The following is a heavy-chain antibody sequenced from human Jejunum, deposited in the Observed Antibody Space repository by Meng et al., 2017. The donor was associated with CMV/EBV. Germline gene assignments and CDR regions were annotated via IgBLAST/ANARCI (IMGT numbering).Heavy chain of an antibody. Sequence: ASGFTFSDYSINWFRQAPGKGLEWVSSISSSSNNIYYADSVKGRFTISRDNAKNSLYLQLNSLRAEDTAVYFCARDLRSLVGAFDSWGQGTLVTVSS. V-gene: IGHV3-21*01. CDR3: ARDLRSLVGAFDS. CDR1: GFTFSDYS. J-gene: IGHJ4*02. D-gene: IGHD1-26*01. CDR2: ISSSSNNI.